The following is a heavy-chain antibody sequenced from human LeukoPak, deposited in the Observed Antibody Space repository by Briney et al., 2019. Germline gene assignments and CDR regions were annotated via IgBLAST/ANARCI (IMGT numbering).Heavy chain of an antibody. CDR1: GGSISSYY. V-gene: IGHV4-59*08. D-gene: IGHD3-3*01. J-gene: IGHJ6*03. CDR2: IYYSGST. Sequence: SETLSLTCTVSGGSISSYYWSWIRQPPGKGLEWIGCIYYSGSTNYNPSLKSRVTISVDTSKNQFPLKLSSVTAADTAVYYCASGSITIFGVVSTYMDVWGKGTTVTVSS. CDR3: ASGSITIFGVVSTYMDV.